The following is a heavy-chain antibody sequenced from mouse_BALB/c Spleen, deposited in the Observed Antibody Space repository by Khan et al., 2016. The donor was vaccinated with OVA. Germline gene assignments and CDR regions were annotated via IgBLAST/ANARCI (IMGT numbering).Heavy chain of an antibody. Sequence: EVQLQESGGGLVQPGGSRKLSCAASGFTFSSYGMHWVRQAPEKGLEWVAYISGDSSTIYYTDTVKGRFTISRDNPKNTLSLQMTSLMSEDTAMYYCATSYYYGYYFDYWGPGTTLIVSS. J-gene: IGHJ2*01. D-gene: IGHD1-1*01. CDR2: ISGDSSTI. CDR1: GFTFSSYG. CDR3: ATSYYYGYYFDY. V-gene: IGHV5-17*02.